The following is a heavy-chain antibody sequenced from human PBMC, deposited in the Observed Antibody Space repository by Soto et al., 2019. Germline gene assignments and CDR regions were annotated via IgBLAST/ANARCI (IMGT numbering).Heavy chain of an antibody. CDR2: ISSSTSHT. D-gene: IGHD6-13*01. Sequence: QVQLVESGGGLVKPGGSLRLSCAVSGFTFSDYYMTWIRQAPGKGLEWVSYISSSTSHTNYADSVKGRFTISRDNAKNSLFLQMNSLRAEDTAVYYCARGRGAAADYFDVWVQGTLDTVSS. CDR3: ARGRGAAADYFDV. CDR1: GFTFSDYY. J-gene: IGHJ4*02. V-gene: IGHV3-11*05.